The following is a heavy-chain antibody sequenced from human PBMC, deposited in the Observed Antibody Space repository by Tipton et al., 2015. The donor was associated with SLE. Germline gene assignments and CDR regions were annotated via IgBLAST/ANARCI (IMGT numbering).Heavy chain of an antibody. CDR1: GGSFSGYY. CDR2: INHSGSA. J-gene: IGHJ4*02. CDR3: ARARGILVPWDY. V-gene: IGHV4-34*01. D-gene: IGHD5-18*01. Sequence: TLSLTCAVYGGSFSGYYWSWIRRPPGKGLEWIGEINHSGSANYNPSLKSRVTISVDTSKNQFSLKLSSVTAADTAVYYCARARGILVPWDYWGQGTLVTVSS.